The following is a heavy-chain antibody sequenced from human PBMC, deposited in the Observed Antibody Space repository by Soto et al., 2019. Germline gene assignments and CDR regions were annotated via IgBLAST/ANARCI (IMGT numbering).Heavy chain of an antibody. J-gene: IGHJ6*02. CDR1: GFTFSSYA. CDR2: ISGSGGST. V-gene: IGHV3-23*01. D-gene: IGHD6-6*01. CDR3: AKASAGGAARPDGMDV. Sequence: GGSLRLSCAASGFTFSSYAMSWVRQAPGKGLEWVSAISGSGGSTYYADSVKGRFTISRDNSKNTLYLQMNSLRAEDTAVYYCAKASAGGAARPDGMDVWGQGTTVTVSS.